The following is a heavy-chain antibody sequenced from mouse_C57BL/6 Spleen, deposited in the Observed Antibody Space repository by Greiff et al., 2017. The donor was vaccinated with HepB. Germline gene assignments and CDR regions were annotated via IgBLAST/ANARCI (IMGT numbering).Heavy chain of an antibody. J-gene: IGHJ1*03. V-gene: IGHV1-55*01. CDR2: IYPGSGST. CDR3: ARSDYYGSSYGWYFDV. Sequence: QVQLQQSGAELVKPGASVKMSCKASGYTFTSYWITWVKQRPGQGLEWIGDIYPGSGSTNYNEKFKSKATLTVDTSSSTAYMQLSSLTSEDSAVYYCARSDYYGSSYGWYFDVWGTGTTVTVSS. D-gene: IGHD1-1*01. CDR1: GYTFTSYW.